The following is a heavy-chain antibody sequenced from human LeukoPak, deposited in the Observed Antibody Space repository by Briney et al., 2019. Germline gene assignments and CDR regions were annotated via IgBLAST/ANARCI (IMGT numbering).Heavy chain of an antibody. CDR2: ISPFNGKT. V-gene: IGHV1-18*01. CDR1: GYTFITSG. D-gene: IGHD2-21*02. J-gene: IGHJ4*02. CDR3: VRDRDATPDDVRDY. Sequence: ASVNVSCKASGYTFITSGTTWVRQAPGHGLKWMGWISPFNGKTRFAEEFQDRLTMTTDTPTRTAYMVLRSLRSDDTAVYYCVRDRDATPDDVRDYWGQGTLVTVSS.